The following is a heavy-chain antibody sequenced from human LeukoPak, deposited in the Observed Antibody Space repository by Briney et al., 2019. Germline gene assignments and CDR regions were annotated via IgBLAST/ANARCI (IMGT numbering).Heavy chain of an antibody. CDR3: AKVSLNNYYDY. CDR1: GFTFGKYW. CDR2: IKLDGSEK. V-gene: IGHV3-7*03. Sequence: GGSLRLSCVASGFTFGKYWMSWVRQAPGKGLEWVANIKLDGSEKNYVDSVKGRFTISRDNAKNSLYLQMNSLRAEDTALYYCAKVSLNNYYDYWGQGILVTVSS. D-gene: IGHD5-24*01. J-gene: IGHJ4*02.